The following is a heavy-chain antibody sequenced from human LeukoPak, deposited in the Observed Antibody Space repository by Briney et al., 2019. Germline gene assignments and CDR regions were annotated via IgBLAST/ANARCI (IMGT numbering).Heavy chain of an antibody. CDR3: ARGTRIAAAALGFDP. Sequence: ASVKVSCKASGYTFTGYYMHWVRQAPGQGLEWMGWINPNSGGTNYAQKFQGRVTMTRDTSISTAYMELSRLRSDDTAVYYCARGTRIAAAALGFDPWGQGTLVTVSS. CDR2: INPNSGGT. CDR1: GYTFTGYY. D-gene: IGHD6-13*01. J-gene: IGHJ5*02. V-gene: IGHV1-2*02.